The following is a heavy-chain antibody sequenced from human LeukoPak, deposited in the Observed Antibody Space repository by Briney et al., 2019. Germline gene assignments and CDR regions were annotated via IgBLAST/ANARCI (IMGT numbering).Heavy chain of an antibody. J-gene: IGHJ4*02. V-gene: IGHV3-23*01. CDR2: ISDSGGRT. Sequence: GGSLRLSCVVSGITLSNYGMSWVRQAPGKGLEWVAGISDSGGRTNYADSVKGRFTISRDSPKSTLYLQMNSLRAEDTAVYFCAKRGVVIRVILVGFHKEAYYFDSWGQGALVTVSS. D-gene: IGHD3-22*01. CDR1: GITLSNYG. CDR3: AKRGVVIRVILVGFHKEAYYFDS.